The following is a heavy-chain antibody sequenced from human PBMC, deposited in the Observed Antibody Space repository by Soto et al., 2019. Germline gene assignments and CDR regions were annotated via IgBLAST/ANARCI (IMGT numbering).Heavy chain of an antibody. Sequence: QVQLVQSGAEVMKPGSSVKVSCKASGGTFSNHAVSWVRQAPGQGPEWMGGIIPLSGRTDYVQKFRGRVTITADESMTTAYMELSSLRYEDTAVYYCARGPDRSGFYLFDYWGQGTLVTVSS. CDR3: ARGPDRSGFYLFDY. J-gene: IGHJ4*02. V-gene: IGHV1-69*01. CDR1: GGTFSNHA. CDR2: IIPLSGRT. D-gene: IGHD3-22*01.